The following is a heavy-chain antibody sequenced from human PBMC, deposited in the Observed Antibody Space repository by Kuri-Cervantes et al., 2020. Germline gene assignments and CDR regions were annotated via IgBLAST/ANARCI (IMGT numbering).Heavy chain of an antibody. V-gene: IGHV1-2*02. CDR2: INPNSGGT. D-gene: IGHD2-15*01. J-gene: IGHJ4*02. Sequence: ASVKVSCKASGYTFTGYYMHWVRQAPGQGLEWMGWINPNSGGTNYAQKFQGRVTMTRDTSISTAYMELSTLRSDDTAVYYCARVRCSGGVCYSELDYWGQGTLVTVSS. CDR1: GYTFTGYY. CDR3: ARVRCSGGVCYSELDY.